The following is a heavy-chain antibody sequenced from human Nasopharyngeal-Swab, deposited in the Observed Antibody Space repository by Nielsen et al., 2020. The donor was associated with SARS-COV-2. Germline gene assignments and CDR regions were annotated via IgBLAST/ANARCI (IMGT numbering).Heavy chain of an antibody. V-gene: IGHV3-23*01. Sequence: GGSLRLSCAASGFTFSRGALTWVRQAPGKGLEWVSAIGVSGTMTYYADFVRGRFTISGDNSKNTLYLQMNSLRAEDTAVYYCARGSSRGMFDYWGQGTLVTVSS. J-gene: IGHJ4*02. CDR2: IGVSGTMT. CDR3: ARGSSRGMFDY. CDR1: GFTFSRGA. D-gene: IGHD6-13*01.